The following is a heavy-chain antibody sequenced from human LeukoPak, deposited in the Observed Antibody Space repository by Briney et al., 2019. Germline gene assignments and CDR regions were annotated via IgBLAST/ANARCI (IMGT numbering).Heavy chain of an antibody. J-gene: IGHJ3*02. V-gene: IGHV3-74*01. CDR3: AREGHCSTTSCALDAIEI. D-gene: IGHD2-2*01. Sequence: GSLRLSCAASGFTFSSYWLHWVRQAPGKGLVWVSRIKGNERSTNYADSVKGRFTISRDNAKNSLSLQMNSLRAEDTAVYYCAREGHCSTTSCALDAIEIWGQGTLVVVSS. CDR1: GFTFSSYW. CDR2: IKGNERST.